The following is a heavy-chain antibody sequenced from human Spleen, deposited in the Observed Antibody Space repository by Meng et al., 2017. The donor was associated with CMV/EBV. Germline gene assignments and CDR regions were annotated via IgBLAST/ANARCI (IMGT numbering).Heavy chain of an antibody. Sequence: SETLSLTCAVYGGSFSGYYWSWTRQPPGKGLEWIGEINHSGSTNYNPSLKSRVTISVYTSKNQFSFKLSSVTAADTAVYYCARAKGLQWPGDYWGQGTLVTVSS. D-gene: IGHD5-24*01. CDR1: GGSFSGYY. CDR3: ARAKGLQWPGDY. V-gene: IGHV4-34*01. J-gene: IGHJ4*02. CDR2: INHSGST.